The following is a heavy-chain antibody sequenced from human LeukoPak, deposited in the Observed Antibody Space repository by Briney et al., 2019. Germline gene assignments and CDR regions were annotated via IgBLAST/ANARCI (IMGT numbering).Heavy chain of an antibody. J-gene: IGHJ6*04. CDR3: AKNRPGDV. Sequence: PGGSLRLSCAASGFSFSSDIMSWVRQAPGKGLEWVSLIGTSGDTYYADSVEGRFTISRDNSKNTLYLQMNSLRAEDTAVYYCAKNRPGDVWGKGTTVTVSS. CDR2: IGTSGDT. CDR1: GFSFSSDI. V-gene: IGHV3-23*01.